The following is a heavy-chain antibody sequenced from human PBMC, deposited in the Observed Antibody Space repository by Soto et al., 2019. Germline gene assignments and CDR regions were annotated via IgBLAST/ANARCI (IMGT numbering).Heavy chain of an antibody. CDR3: ARDITPHSRGWSAFDY. V-gene: IGHV1-18*04. Sequence: ASGKDSCKDACYTFTSNGISWVRQAPGQGLEWMGWISAYNGNTNYAQKLQGRVTMTTDTSTSTAYMELRSLRSDDTAVYYCARDITPHSRGWSAFDYWGQGPLVTVS. CDR2: ISAYNGNT. D-gene: IGHD6-19*01. CDR1: CYTFTSNG. J-gene: IGHJ4*02.